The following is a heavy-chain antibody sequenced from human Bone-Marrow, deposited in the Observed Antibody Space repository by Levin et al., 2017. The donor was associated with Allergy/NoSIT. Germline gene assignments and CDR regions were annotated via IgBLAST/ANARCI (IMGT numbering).Heavy chain of an antibody. V-gene: IGHV3-33*01. D-gene: IGHD3-16*01. CDR1: GFSFNTYG. J-gene: IGHJ4*02. Sequence: GGSLRLSCAASGFSFNTYGMHWVRQAPGKGLEWVAVIWYDGSSEHYADSVKGRFTVSRDNSKNTLDLQMNSLRGEDTAVYYCARGEGDYLWGRHGTTDYYFEYWGQGTRVTVSA. CDR2: IWYDGSSE. CDR3: ARGEGDYLWGRHGTTDYYFEY.